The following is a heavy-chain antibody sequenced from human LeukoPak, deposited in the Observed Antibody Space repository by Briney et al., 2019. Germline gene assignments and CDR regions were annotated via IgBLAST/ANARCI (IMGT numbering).Heavy chain of an antibody. V-gene: IGHV1-24*01. CDR3: ARGDTHYDSSGYYLGY. Sequence: ASVKVSCKVSGYTLTELSMHWVRQAPGKGLEWMGGFDPEDGETIYAQKFQGRVTMTEDTSTDTAYMELSSLRSEDTAVYYCARGDTHYDSSGYYLGYWGQGTLVTVSS. J-gene: IGHJ4*02. CDR2: FDPEDGET. D-gene: IGHD3-22*01. CDR1: GYTLTELS.